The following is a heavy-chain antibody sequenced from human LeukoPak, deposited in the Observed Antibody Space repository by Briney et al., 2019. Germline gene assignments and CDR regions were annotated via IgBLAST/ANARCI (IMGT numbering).Heavy chain of an antibody. J-gene: IGHJ4*02. V-gene: IGHV3-7*01. CDR3: ARGGYSFDY. CDR2: LHADGNEK. D-gene: IGHD5-12*01. CDR1: GFSLSGYW. Sequence: GGSLRLSCAAYGFSLSGYWMSWVRQAAGKGLEWVARLHADGNEKNFLFSVTGDFAVSRENVKNSLYLQMNSVIVEDTAVYYCARGGYSFDYLGQGTRVTVSS.